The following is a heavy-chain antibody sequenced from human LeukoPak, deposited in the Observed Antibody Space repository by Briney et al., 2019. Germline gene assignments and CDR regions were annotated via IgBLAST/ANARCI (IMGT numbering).Heavy chain of an antibody. J-gene: IGHJ4*02. CDR3: ATFRKGNTAMPFFDY. Sequence: PGGSLRLSCAAPGFTFSSYSMNWVRQTPGKGLEWVSYITSSSSTIYYADSVKGRFTISRDNAKNSLYLQMNSLRAEDTAVYYCATFRKGNTAMPFFDYWGQGTLVTVSS. CDR2: ITSSSSTI. D-gene: IGHD5-18*01. CDR1: GFTFSSYS. V-gene: IGHV3-48*01.